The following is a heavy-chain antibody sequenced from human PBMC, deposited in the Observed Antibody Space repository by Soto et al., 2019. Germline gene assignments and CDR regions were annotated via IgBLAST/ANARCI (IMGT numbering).Heavy chain of an antibody. CDR2: ISSSSSYI. J-gene: IGHJ4*02. Sequence: GGSLRLSCAASGFTFSSYSMNWVRQAPGKGLEWVSSISSSSSYIYYADSVKGRFTISRDNAKNSLYLQMNSLRAEDTAVYYCARDLIAVAGRFDYWGQGTLVTVSS. D-gene: IGHD6-19*01. CDR1: GFTFSSYS. CDR3: ARDLIAVAGRFDY. V-gene: IGHV3-21*01.